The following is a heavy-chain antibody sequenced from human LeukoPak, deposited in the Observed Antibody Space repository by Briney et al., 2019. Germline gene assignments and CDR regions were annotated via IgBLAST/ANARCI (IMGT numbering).Heavy chain of an antibody. CDR3: ARDRSYGGNSEGRWFDP. J-gene: IGHJ5*02. D-gene: IGHD4-23*01. CDR1: GYTFTGYY. Sequence: GASVKVSCKASGYTFTGYYMHWVRQAPGQGLEWMGWINPNSGGTNYAQKFQGRVTMTRDTSISTAYMELSRLRSDDTAVYYCARDRSYGGNSEGRWFDPWGQGTLVTVSS. V-gene: IGHV1-2*02. CDR2: INPNSGGT.